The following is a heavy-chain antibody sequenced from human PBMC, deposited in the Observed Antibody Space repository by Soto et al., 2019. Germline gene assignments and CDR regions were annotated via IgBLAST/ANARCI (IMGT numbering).Heavy chain of an antibody. J-gene: IGHJ4*02. CDR2: IKSKTDGGTT. V-gene: IGHV3-15*07. Sequence: GGSLRLSCAASGFTFSNAWMNWVRQAPGKGLEWVGRIKSKTDGGTTDYAAPVKGRFTISRDDSKNTLYLQLNSLKTEDTAVYFCARTERAPSNYFDILTGYYYFDYWGQGT. CDR1: GFTFSNAW. D-gene: IGHD3-9*01. CDR3: ARTERAPSNYFDILTGYYYFDY.